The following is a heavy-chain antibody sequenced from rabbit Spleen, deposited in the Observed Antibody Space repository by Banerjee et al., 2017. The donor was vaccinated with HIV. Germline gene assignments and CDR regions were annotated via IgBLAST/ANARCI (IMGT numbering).Heavy chain of an antibody. D-gene: IGHD1-1*01. Sequence: LEESGGGLVKPGGTLTLTCTVSGFSFSSNWICWVRQAPGKGLEWIACIDTNDGDTDYASWAKGRFTMSRTSSTTVTLQMTSLTAADTATYFCARDLVAVIGWNFNLWGPGTLVTVS. CDR2: IDTNDGDT. CDR3: ARDLVAVIGWNFNL. V-gene: IGHV1S45*01. CDR1: GFSFSSNW. J-gene: IGHJ4*01.